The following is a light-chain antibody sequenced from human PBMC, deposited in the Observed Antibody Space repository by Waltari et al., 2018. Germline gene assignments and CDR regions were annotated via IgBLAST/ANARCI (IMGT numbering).Light chain of an antibody. CDR2: DVN. Sequence: QSALTQPASASGSPGQSLTIPCTATSTAVGGYHYVSWYQQHPGKAPKLRIDDVNSPPSWVSNRFSGSKSGNTASLTISGLQAEDEADYYCSSFTRNSLYVFGTGTKVTVL. J-gene: IGLJ1*01. V-gene: IGLV2-14*01. CDR3: SSFTRNSLYV. CDR1: STAVGGYHY.